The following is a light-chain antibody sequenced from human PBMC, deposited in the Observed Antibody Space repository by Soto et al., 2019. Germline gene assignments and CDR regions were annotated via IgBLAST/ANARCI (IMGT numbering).Light chain of an antibody. CDR1: SGSVSTNYP. J-gene: IGLJ3*02. CDR3: VLYMGSGTGV. Sequence: QTVVTQEPSFSVSPGGTVTLTCGLSSGSVSTNYPPSWYQQTPGQAPRTLIYSTNTRSSGVPDRFSGSILGNKAALTITGAQADDESDYYCVLYMGSGTGVFGGGTKLTVL. V-gene: IGLV8-61*01. CDR2: STN.